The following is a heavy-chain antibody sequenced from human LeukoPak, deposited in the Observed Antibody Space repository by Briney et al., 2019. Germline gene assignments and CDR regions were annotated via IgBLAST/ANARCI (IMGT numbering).Heavy chain of an antibody. CDR2: ISSSSSYI. D-gene: IGHD2-2*01. Sequence: PGGSLRLSCAASGFTSSSYTMNWVRQAPGKGLEWVSSISSSSSYIYYGDSVKGRFTISRDNAKNSLYLQMNSLRAEDTAVYYCARDRGGIVVVPAARDFDPWGQGTLVTVSS. CDR1: GFTSSSYT. CDR3: ARDRGGIVVVPAARDFDP. V-gene: IGHV3-21*01. J-gene: IGHJ5*02.